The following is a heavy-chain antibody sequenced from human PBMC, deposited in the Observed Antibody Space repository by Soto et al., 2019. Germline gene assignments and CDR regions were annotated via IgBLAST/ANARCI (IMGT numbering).Heavy chain of an antibody. CDR3: ALVLPSNDVFHI. D-gene: IGHD2-21*01. J-gene: IGHJ3*02. CDR1: GFAFSASA. V-gene: IGHV3-73*02. CDR2: VRSKSDNVAP. Sequence: EVQLVESGGDLVQPGGSLELSCAASGFAFSASAVHWVRQASGKGLEWVGRVRSKSDNVAPVYAASVKGRFTISRDDSKNTAYLQMNGLKSEDTAVYFCALVLPSNDVFHIWGQGTMVTVSS.